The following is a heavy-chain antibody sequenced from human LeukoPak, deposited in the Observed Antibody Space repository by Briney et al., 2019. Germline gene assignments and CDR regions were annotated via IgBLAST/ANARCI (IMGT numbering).Heavy chain of an antibody. Sequence: ASVKVSCKASGYTFTSYGISWVRQAPGQGLEWMGWISAYNGNTNYAQKLQGRVTMTTDTSTSTAYMELRSLRSDDTAVYYCARVPYSMLLEPNFDYWGQGTLVTVSS. V-gene: IGHV1-18*01. D-gene: IGHD2/OR15-2a*01. CDR1: GYTFTSYG. CDR3: ARVPYSMLLEPNFDY. J-gene: IGHJ4*02. CDR2: ISAYNGNT.